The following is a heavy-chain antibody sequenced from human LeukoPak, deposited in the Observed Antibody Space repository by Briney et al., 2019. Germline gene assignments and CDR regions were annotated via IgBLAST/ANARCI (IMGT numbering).Heavy chain of an antibody. Sequence: GGSLRLSCAASGFTFSSYAMSWVRQVPGKGLEWVSAISGSGGSTYYADSVKGRFTISRDNSKATLYLQMNSLRAEDTAVYYCVKTDKLSSGWYRNFDYWGQGTLVTVSS. CDR1: GFTFSSYA. D-gene: IGHD6-19*01. CDR3: VKTDKLSSGWYRNFDY. CDR2: ISGSGGST. J-gene: IGHJ4*02. V-gene: IGHV3-23*01.